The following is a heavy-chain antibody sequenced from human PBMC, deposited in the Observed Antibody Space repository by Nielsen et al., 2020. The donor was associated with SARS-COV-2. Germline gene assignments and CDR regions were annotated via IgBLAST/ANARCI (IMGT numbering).Heavy chain of an antibody. Sequence: SLKISCAASGFTFDDYAMHWVRQAPGKGLEWVSGISWNSGSIGYADSVKGRFTISRDNAKNSLYLQMNSLRAEDTALYYCAKGLGLYGDLSFDYWGQGTLVTVSS. V-gene: IGHV3-9*01. CDR2: ISWNSGSI. CDR1: GFTFDDYA. CDR3: AKGLGLYGDLSFDY. D-gene: IGHD4-17*01. J-gene: IGHJ4*02.